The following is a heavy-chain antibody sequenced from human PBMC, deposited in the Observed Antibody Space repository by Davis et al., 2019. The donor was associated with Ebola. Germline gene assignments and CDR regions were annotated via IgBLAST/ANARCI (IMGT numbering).Heavy chain of an antibody. CDR1: GYTFTSYA. V-gene: IGHV1-3*01. CDR2: INAGNGNT. J-gene: IGHJ4*02. D-gene: IGHD1-7*01. CDR3: ARQLELLHEFDY. Sequence: ASVKVSCKASGYTFTSYAMHWVRQAPGQRLEWMGWINAGNGNTKYSQKFQGRVTITRDTSASTAYMELSSLRSEDTAVYYCARQLELLHEFDYWGQGTLVTVSS.